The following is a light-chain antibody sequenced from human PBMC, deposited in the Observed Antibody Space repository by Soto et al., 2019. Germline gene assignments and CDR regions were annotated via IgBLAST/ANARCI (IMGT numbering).Light chain of an antibody. CDR2: WAS. CDR3: QQYYSTTLA. J-gene: IGKJ4*01. V-gene: IGKV4-1*01. Sequence: DIVMTQSPDSLAVSLGERATINCKYSQSVLYNSNNKNYLAWYQQKPGQPPKLLIYWASTRESGVTDRFSGSGSGTDFTLTIRSLQAEDVAVYYCQQYYSTTLAFGGGTKGEIK. CDR1: QSVLYNSNNKNY.